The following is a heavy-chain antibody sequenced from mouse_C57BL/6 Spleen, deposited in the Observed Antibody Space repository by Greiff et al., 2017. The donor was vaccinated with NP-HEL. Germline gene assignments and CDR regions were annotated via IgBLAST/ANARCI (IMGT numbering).Heavy chain of an antibody. CDR1: GYTFTDYY. D-gene: IGHD3-2*02. CDR2: INPNNGGT. Sequence: EVQLQQSGPELVKPGASVKISCKASGYTFTDYYMNWVKQSHGKSLEWIGDINPNNGGTSYNQKFKGKATLTVDKSSRTAYMELRSLTSEDSAVYYCAREEVDSSGFPWFAYWGQGTLVTVSA. J-gene: IGHJ3*01. CDR3: AREEVDSSGFPWFAY. V-gene: IGHV1-26*01.